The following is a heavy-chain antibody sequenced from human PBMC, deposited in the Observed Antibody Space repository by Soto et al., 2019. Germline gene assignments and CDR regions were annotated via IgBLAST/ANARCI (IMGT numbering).Heavy chain of an antibody. CDR3: VRTARQGAVAPHWFDR. D-gene: IGHD2-21*02. V-gene: IGHV4-30-4*01. Sequence: SETLSLTCTVSGASIRSTDYYWSWIRQAPGKGLEWIGYVYYTGSTYYDPSLMSRLTISVDTSKNQFSLKLTSVTAAETAVYYCVRTARQGAVAPHWFDRWGQGTQVTVSS. CDR2: VYYTGST. CDR1: GASIRSTDYY. J-gene: IGHJ5*02.